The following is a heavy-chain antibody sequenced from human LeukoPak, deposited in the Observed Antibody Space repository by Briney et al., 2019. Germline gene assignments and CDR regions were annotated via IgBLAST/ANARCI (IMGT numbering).Heavy chain of an antibody. D-gene: IGHD6-13*01. CDR3: ARDFGNSAISAAGDI. CDR2: ISYDGSNK. J-gene: IGHJ3*02. V-gene: IGHV3-30-3*01. CDR1: GFTFSTYA. Sequence: PGRSLRLSCAVSGFTFSTYAMHWVRQAPGKGLEWVAVISYDGSNKYYADSVKGRFTISRDNSKNTLYLQMNSLRAEDTAVYYCARDFGNSAISAAGDIWGQGTMVTVSS.